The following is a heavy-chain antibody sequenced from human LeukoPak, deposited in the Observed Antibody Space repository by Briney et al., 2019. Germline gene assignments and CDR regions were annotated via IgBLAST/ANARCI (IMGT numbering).Heavy chain of an antibody. V-gene: IGHV1-46*01. Sequence: ASVKVSCKASGYTFTSYYMHWVRQAPGQGLEWMGIINPSGGSTSYAQKFQGRVTTTSDTSTSTVYMELSSLRSEDTAVYYCARSIPYGDYRDNWFDPWGQGTLVTVSS. CDR1: GYTFTSYY. CDR2: INPSGGST. CDR3: ARSIPYGDYRDNWFDP. J-gene: IGHJ5*02. D-gene: IGHD4-17*01.